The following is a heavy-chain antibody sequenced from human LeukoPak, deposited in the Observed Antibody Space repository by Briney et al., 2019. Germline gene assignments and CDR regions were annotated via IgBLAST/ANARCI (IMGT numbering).Heavy chain of an antibody. V-gene: IGHV1-18*04. D-gene: IGHD3-10*01. CDR2: ISAYNGNT. J-gene: IGHJ4*02. Sequence: ASVKVSCKASGYTLTGYYMHWVRQAPGQGLEWMGWISAYNGNTNYAQKLQGRVTMTTDTSTSTAYMELRSLRSDDTAVYYCARDVLLWFGELARFDYWGQGTLVTVSS. CDR1: GYTLTGYY. CDR3: ARDVLLWFGELARFDY.